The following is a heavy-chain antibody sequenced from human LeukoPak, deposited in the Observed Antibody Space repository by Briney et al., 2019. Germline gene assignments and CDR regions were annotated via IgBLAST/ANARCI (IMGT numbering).Heavy chain of an antibody. CDR2: ISYDGSNK. V-gene: IGHV3-30*18. D-gene: IGHD1-26*01. CDR1: GFTFSSYG. CDR3: AKVMGATIWYFDL. J-gene: IGHJ2*01. Sequence: GGSLRLSCAASGFTFSSYGMHWVRQAPGKGLEWVAVISYDGSNKYYADSVKGRFTISRDNSKNTLYLQMNSLRAEDTAVYYCAKVMGATIWYFDLWGRGTLVTVSS.